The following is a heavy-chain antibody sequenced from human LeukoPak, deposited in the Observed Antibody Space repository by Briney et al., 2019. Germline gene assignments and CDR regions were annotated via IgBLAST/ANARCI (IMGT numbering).Heavy chain of an antibody. D-gene: IGHD3-22*01. V-gene: IGHV3-43*01. CDR2: ISWDGGST. CDR1: GFTFDDYT. J-gene: IGHJ4*02. Sequence: GGSLRLSCAASGFTFDDYTMPWVSHAPGKGLEWVSLISWDGGSTYYADSVKGRFTISRDNSKNSLYLQMNSLRTEDTALHYCAKDTDDSSGYSYYFDYWGQGTLVTVSS. CDR3: AKDTDDSSGYSYYFDY.